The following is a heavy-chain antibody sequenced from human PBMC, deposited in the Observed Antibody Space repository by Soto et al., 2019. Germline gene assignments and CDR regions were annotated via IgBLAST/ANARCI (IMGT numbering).Heavy chain of an antibody. J-gene: IGHJ2*01. CDR2: ISPYSGNT. Sequence: QVQLVQSGAEVKEPGASVKVSWKTSGYTFTSQGVYWARQAPGKRLEWVGWISPYSGNTNYEQRLQGRVTLTTDTSTSTAYMELRSLRPDDTAVYYCGREAGDYDWYFDLRGRGTPVTVS. V-gene: IGHV1-18*01. D-gene: IGHD4-17*01. CDR1: GYTFTSQG. CDR3: GREAGDYDWYFDL.